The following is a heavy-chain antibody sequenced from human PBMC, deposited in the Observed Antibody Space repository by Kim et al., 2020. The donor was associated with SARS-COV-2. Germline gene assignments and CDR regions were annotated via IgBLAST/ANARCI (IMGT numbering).Heavy chain of an antibody. CDR3: VSRNEGGPFDF. Sequence: GTKYARKFQGRVTMTRDTATNSAYLERSRLGSDDTAIYYCVSRNEGGPFDFWGQGTLVTVSS. V-gene: IGHV1-2*02. J-gene: IGHJ4*02. D-gene: IGHD1-26*01. CDR2: GT.